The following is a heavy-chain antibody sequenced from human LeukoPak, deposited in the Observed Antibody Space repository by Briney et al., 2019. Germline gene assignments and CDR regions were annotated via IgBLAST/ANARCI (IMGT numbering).Heavy chain of an antibody. Sequence: GGSLRLSCAASGFTFSNHVMHWVRQAPGKGLEWVAVIWSDGSEKHYIDSVKGRFTISRDNPKNTLYLQMNSLRAKDTAVYYCAREVGRSYYFDYWGQGTLVTVSS. V-gene: IGHV3-33*01. D-gene: IGHD1-26*01. CDR2: IWSDGSEK. CDR3: AREVGRSYYFDY. J-gene: IGHJ4*02. CDR1: GFTFSNHV.